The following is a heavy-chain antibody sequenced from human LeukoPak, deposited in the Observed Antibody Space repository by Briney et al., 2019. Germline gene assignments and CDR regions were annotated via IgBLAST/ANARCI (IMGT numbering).Heavy chain of an antibody. CDR3: AKVDAFAFDY. J-gene: IGHJ4*02. V-gene: IGHV3-23*01. CDR2: ISGSGITT. Sequence: GGSLRLSCAASGFTFSTYAMSWVRQAPGKGLEWVSAISGSGITTHFADSVKGRFTISRDNFKNTVSLQMNDLRAEDTAVYYCAKVDAFAFDYWGQGTLVTVSS. CDR1: GFTFSTYA. D-gene: IGHD2-2*01.